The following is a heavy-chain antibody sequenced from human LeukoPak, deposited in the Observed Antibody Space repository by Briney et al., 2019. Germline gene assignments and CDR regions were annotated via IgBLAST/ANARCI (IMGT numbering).Heavy chain of an antibody. Sequence: SETLSLTCTVSGGSISSGDYYWSWIRQPPGKGLEWIGYIYYSGSTYYNPSLKSRVTISVDTSKNQFSLKLSSVTAADTAVYYCARWVGATTDPFDYWGQGTLVTVSS. D-gene: IGHD1-26*01. CDR1: GGSISSGDYY. J-gene: IGHJ4*02. V-gene: IGHV4-30-4*01. CDR3: ARWVGATTDPFDY. CDR2: IYYSGST.